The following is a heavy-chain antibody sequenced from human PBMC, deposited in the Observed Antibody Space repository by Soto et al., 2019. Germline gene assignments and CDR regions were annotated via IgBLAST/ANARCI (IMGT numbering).Heavy chain of an antibody. CDR3: ARGHSTDCSNGVCSFFYNHEMDV. CDR1: GYRFTDYH. Sequence: ASVKVSCKASGYRFTDYHIHWVRQAPGQGLEWLGRINPKSGGTSTAQKFQGWVTMTRDRSISTVYMELTRLRSDDTAVYFCARGHSTDCSNGVCSFFYNHEMDVWGQGTTVTVSS. J-gene: IGHJ6*02. V-gene: IGHV1-2*04. CDR2: INPKSGGT. D-gene: IGHD2-8*01.